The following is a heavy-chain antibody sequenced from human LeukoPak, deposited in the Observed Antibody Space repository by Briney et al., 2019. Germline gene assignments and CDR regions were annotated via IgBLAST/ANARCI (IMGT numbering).Heavy chain of an antibody. CDR3: AREATVSPISRTGWFDP. Sequence: GSLRLSCAASGFTFSDYYMSWIRQAPGKGLEWVSYISSSGSTIYYADSVKGRFTISRDNAKNSLYLQMNSLRAEDTAVYYCAREATVSPISRTGWFDPWGQGTLVTVSS. CDR2: ISSSGSTI. CDR1: GFTFSDYY. D-gene: IGHD1-14*01. J-gene: IGHJ5*02. V-gene: IGHV3-11*01.